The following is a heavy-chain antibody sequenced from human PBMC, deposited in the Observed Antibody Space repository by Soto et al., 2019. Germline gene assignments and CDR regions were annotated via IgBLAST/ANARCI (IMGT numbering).Heavy chain of an antibody. Sequence: QVQLVESGGGLVKPGGSLRLSCAASGFTFSDYYMSWIRQAPGKGLEWVSYISSSGSTIYYADSVKGRFTISRDNAKNSLYLQMNSLRAEDTAVYYCAVRATAPLQWLPYPLDVWGQGTTVTVSS. CDR1: GFTFSDYY. CDR2: ISSSGSTI. CDR3: AVRATAPLQWLPYPLDV. V-gene: IGHV3-11*01. D-gene: IGHD6-19*01. J-gene: IGHJ6*02.